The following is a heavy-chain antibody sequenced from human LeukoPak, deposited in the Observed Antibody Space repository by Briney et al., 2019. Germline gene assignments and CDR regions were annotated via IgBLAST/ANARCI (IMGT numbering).Heavy chain of an antibody. Sequence: ASEPLSLTCSVSGGSVSSSYYYWGWVRQPPGKGLEWIGRIHYSGSTYYNPSLKSRVTTFVDTAKNQSSLKVNSVTAADTAVYYCARLTYGSGTYYPDYWGQGTLVTVSS. D-gene: IGHD3-10*01. CDR2: IHYSGST. CDR1: GGSVSSSYYY. J-gene: IGHJ4*02. V-gene: IGHV4-39*01. CDR3: ARLTYGSGTYYPDY.